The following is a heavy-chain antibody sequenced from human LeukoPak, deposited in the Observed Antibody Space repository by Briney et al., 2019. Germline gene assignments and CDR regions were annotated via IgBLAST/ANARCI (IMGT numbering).Heavy chain of an antibody. CDR2: IIPSDGFT. J-gene: IGHJ4*02. Sequence: ASVKVSCKASGYTSSSYYVHWVRQAPGQGLEWMGMIIPSDGFTSYAQKFQGRVTMTRDMSTSTVYMELSSLRSDDTAVYYCARERSAFDYWGQGTLVTVSS. CDR3: ARERSAFDY. V-gene: IGHV1-46*01. CDR1: GYTSSSYY.